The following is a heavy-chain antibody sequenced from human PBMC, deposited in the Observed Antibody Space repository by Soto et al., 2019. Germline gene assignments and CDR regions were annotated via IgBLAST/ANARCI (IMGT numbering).Heavy chain of an antibody. CDR1: GYTFTSYG. D-gene: IGHD1-26*01. CDR2: ISAYNDNK. CDR3: ARDQVGATGDY. Sequence: QIQLVQSGAEVKKPGASVKVSCKASGYTFTSYGISWVRQAPGQGLEWMGWISAYNDNKNYAQKLQGRGTMTTDTSARTAYMELRSLRSDDTAVYFCARDQVGATGDYWGQGTLVTVSS. J-gene: IGHJ4*02. V-gene: IGHV1-18*01.